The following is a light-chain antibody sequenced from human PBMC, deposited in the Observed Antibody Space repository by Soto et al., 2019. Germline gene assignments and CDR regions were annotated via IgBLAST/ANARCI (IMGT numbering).Light chain of an antibody. CDR2: GAS. Sequence: DFQMTQSPSSVSASVGDRVTITCRASRDIHTWLAWYQQKPGKAPKLLIYGASTLQSGVPSRFSGDGSGTDFILTISNLQPEDFATYYCHQANTLPLTFGGGTKVEI. CDR3: HQANTLPLT. J-gene: IGKJ4*01. V-gene: IGKV1-12*01. CDR1: RDIHTW.